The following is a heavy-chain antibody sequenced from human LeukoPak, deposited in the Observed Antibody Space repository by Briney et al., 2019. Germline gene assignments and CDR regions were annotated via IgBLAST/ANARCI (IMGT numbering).Heavy chain of an antibody. CDR1: GGSISSSSYY. J-gene: IGHJ5*02. CDR2: IYYSGST. D-gene: IGHD3-16*02. V-gene: IGHV4-39*01. CDR3: ARQGVYYDYVWGSYRHNWFDP. Sequence: SETLSLTCTVSGGSISSSSYYWGWIRQPPGKGLEWIGSIYYSGSTYYNPSLKSRVTISVDTSKNQFSLKLSSMTAADTAVYYCARQGVYYDYVWGSYRHNWFDPWGQGTLVTVSS.